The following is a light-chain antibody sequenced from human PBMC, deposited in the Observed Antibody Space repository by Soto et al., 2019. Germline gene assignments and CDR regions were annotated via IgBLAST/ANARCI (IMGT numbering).Light chain of an antibody. CDR2: GAS. Sequence: DIVMTQSPDSLAVSPGERATLSCRASQSVSSNLAWYQQKPGQAPRLLIYGASTRATGIPARFSGSGSGTEFTLTISSLQSADFAVYHCQQYNKWPLAFGGGTKVDIK. J-gene: IGKJ4*01. CDR3: QQYNKWPLA. V-gene: IGKV3-15*01. CDR1: QSVSSN.